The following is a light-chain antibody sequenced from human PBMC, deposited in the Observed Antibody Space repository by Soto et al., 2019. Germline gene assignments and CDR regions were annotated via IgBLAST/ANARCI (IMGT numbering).Light chain of an antibody. V-gene: IGKV2-30*01. CDR3: MQGTHWPPYT. CDR1: QSLVYSDGNTY. Sequence: DVVMTQSPLSLPVTLGQPASISCRCSQSLVYSDGNTYLNWFQQRPGQSPRRLIYNVSNRDSGVPDRFSRSGSGTDFTLKISKVEAEDVGVYYCMQGTHWPPYTFGRGTKLEIK. CDR2: NVS. J-gene: IGKJ2*01.